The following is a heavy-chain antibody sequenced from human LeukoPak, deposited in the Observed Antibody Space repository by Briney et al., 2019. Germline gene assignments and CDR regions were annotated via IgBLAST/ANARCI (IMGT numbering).Heavy chain of an antibody. D-gene: IGHD1-26*01. CDR2: INPSSGGT. CDR3: ARGAVSGSLFSDY. V-gene: IGHV1-2*02. CDR1: GYTFTGYY. Sequence: ASVKVFCKASGYTFTGYYIHWVRQAAGQGLEWMGGINPSSGGTNYAHNLQGRITMTTDTSITTANMELSRLRSDDTAMYYCARGAVSGSLFSDYWGRGTLVTVSS. J-gene: IGHJ4*02.